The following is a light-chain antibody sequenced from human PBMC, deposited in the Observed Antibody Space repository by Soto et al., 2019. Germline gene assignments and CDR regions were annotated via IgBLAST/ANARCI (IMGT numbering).Light chain of an antibody. CDR1: QSVANS. CDR2: DAS. CDR3: LQYGGSLWT. V-gene: IGKV3-20*01. J-gene: IGKJ1*01. Sequence: EIVLTQSPGTLSLSPGEGATLSCRASQSVANSLAWFQQKPGQAPRRLIYDASSRATGIPDRLSGSGSGTDFTLTISRLEPEDFAVYYCLQYGGSLWTFGQGTKVEIK.